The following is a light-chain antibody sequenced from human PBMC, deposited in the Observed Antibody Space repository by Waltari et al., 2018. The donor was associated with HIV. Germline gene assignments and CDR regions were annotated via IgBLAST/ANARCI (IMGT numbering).Light chain of an antibody. V-gene: IGLV9-49*01. CDR1: SGYSNYK. CDR2: VGTGGIVG. CDR3: GADHGSGSNFVRV. J-gene: IGLJ3*02. Sequence: QPVLTQPPSASASLGASVTLTCTLSSGYSNYKVDWYQQRPGKGPRFVMRVGTGGIVGSKGDGSPDRFSSWGSGLNRYLTIKNIQEEDESDYHCGADHGSGSNFVRVFGGGTKLTVL.